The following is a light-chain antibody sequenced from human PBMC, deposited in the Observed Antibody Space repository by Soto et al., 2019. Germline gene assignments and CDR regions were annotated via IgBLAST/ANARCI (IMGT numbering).Light chain of an antibody. V-gene: IGKV3-11*01. Sequence: EVVLTQSPGTLSLSPGERATLSCRASQSVSSSYLAWYQQKPGQAPRLLIYDASYRATGIPARFSGSGSGTDFTLTISSLEPEDFAVYYCQQRGSSPLTFGRGTKVDIK. CDR1: QSVSSSY. CDR3: QQRGSSPLT. J-gene: IGKJ4*01. CDR2: DAS.